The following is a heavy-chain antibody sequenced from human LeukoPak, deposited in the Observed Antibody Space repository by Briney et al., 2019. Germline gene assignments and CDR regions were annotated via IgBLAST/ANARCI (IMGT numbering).Heavy chain of an antibody. CDR2: ISWNSGSI. Sequence: GGSLRLPCAASGFIFDDYAMHWVRQTPGKGLEWVSGISWNSGSIGYADSVKGRFTISRDNAKNSLYLQMNSLRAEDTALYYCIKDTDSSGYDGFDIWGRGTMVTVSS. V-gene: IGHV3-9*01. D-gene: IGHD5-12*01. J-gene: IGHJ3*02. CDR1: GFIFDDYA. CDR3: IKDTDSSGYDGFDI.